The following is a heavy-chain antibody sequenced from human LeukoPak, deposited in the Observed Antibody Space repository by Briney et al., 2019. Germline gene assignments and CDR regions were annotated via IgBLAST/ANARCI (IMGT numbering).Heavy chain of an antibody. D-gene: IGHD3-10*01. CDR1: RDTFTRCA. CDR2: IIPIDGTA. V-gene: IGHV1-69*13. J-gene: IGHJ3*02. CDR3: ARDPGAPVRAFDI. Sequence: SVKVSCKASRDTFTRCAISWVRQAPGQGLEWMGGIIPIDGTANFGQKFQGRVTITADGSTSTAYMELSSLRSEDTAIYYCARDPGAPVRAFDIWGQGTMVTVSS.